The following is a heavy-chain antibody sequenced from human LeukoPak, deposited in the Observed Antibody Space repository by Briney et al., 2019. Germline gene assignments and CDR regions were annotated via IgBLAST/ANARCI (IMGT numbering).Heavy chain of an antibody. CDR1: GFSFASYW. Sequence: GESLKISCKGSGFSFASYWIAWVRHVPGKGPEWMGSIYPGDSDTRYSPSFQGQVTISADKSISTAYLQWSSLKASDTAMYYCARSSGRSGELLLAAVHFDYWGQGTLVTVSS. J-gene: IGHJ4*02. D-gene: IGHD3-10*01. CDR3: ARSSGRSGELLLAAVHFDY. V-gene: IGHV5-51*01. CDR2: IYPGDSDT.